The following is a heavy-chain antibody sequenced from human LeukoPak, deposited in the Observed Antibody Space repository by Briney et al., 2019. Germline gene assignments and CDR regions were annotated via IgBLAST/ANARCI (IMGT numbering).Heavy chain of an antibody. CDR2: INPIFGTS. V-gene: IGHV1-69*05. CDR3: ARHDTLTGSTTV. D-gene: IGHD3-9*01. CDR1: GGTFIRYA. Sequence: GASVKVSCKASGGTFIRYAISWVRQAAGQGGEGMGGINPIFGTSNYAQNFQRRVTITTDESTSTAYIQLSSLRSEDTAVYYCARHDTLTGSTTVWGQGTLLTLSS. J-gene: IGHJ4*02.